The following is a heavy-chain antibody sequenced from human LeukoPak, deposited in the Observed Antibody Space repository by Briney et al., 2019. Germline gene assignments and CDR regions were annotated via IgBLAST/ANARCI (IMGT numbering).Heavy chain of an antibody. V-gene: IGHV3-30*02. CDR2: IRYDGSNK. Sequence: GGSLRLSCAASGFIFSSYGMHWVRQAPGKGLEWAAFIRYDGSNKYYADSVKGRFTISRDNSKNTLYLQMNSLRAEDTAVYYCAAGVVSTYYYYMDVWGKGATVTVSS. CDR1: GFIFSSYG. D-gene: IGHD3-3*01. CDR3: AAGVVSTYYYYMDV. J-gene: IGHJ6*03.